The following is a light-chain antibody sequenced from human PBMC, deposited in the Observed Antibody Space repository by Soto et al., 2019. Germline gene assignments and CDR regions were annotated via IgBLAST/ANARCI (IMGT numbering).Light chain of an antibody. CDR3: QHYKSYSEA. CDR2: AAS. Sequence: PFTQSPSSLSASVGDRVTITCRASQGISSYLAWYHQKQGKAPKLLIYAASTLQSGVPSRFRGSGSGTELTITISSLQPDDFETYYCQHYKSYSEAFGQGTKVDIK. V-gene: IGKV1-9*01. J-gene: IGKJ1*01. CDR1: QGISSY.